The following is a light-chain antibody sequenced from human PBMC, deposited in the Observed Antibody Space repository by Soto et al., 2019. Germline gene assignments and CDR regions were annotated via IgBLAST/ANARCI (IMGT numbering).Light chain of an antibody. CDR1: QSISSN. Sequence: EIVMTQSPATLSVSPGERVTRSCRASQSISSNLAWYQQKPGQAPRLLIYGASTRERGIPARFSGSGSGTEFTLTISSLQPEDFAAYYCQQYNNWPLTFGGGTKVDIK. V-gene: IGKV3-15*01. J-gene: IGKJ4*01. CDR2: GAS. CDR3: QQYNNWPLT.